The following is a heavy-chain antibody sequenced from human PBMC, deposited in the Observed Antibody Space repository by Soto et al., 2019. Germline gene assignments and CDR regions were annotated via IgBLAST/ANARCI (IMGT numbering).Heavy chain of an antibody. CDR2: IHPGDSDI. D-gene: IGHD3-16*01. Sequence: PGESLKISCQGSGYSSASYYIAWVRQMPGKGLEWMGIIHPGDSDIRHSPSFQGQVTISADNSINTAYLQWSNLKASDTAMYYCAKWGLTTRPGQSPAFGGGMDVWGQGTTVTVSS. V-gene: IGHV5-51*01. CDR3: AKWGLTTRPGQSPAFGGGMDV. CDR1: GYSSASYY. J-gene: IGHJ6*02.